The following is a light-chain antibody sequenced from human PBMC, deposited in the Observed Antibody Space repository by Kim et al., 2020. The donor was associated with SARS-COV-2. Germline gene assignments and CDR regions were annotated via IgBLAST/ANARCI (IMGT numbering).Light chain of an antibody. J-gene: IGLJ3*02. CDR1: SSNIESNY. CDR3: AAWDDSLSGRV. Sequence: GQGVTISCSGSSSNIESNYVSWYQQVPGTAPKVLIYRSNQRPSGVPDRFSGSKSGTSASLAISGLRSEDEADYYCAAWDDSLSGRVFGGGTKLTVL. V-gene: IGLV1-47*01. CDR2: RSN.